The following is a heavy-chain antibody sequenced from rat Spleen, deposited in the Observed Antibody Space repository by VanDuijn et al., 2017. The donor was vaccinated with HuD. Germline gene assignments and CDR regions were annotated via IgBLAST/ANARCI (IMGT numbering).Heavy chain of an antibody. Sequence: EVQLVQSDGGLVQPGRSLKLSCAVSGLTFSDYYMAWVRQAPAKGLEWVASISHDGANTYYPDSVKGRFTISRDNAESTQYLQMDSLRSEDTATYYCARPGDPYWYFDFWGPGTMVTVSS. J-gene: IGHJ1*01. V-gene: IGHV5-29*01. CDR1: GLTFSDYY. D-gene: IGHD4-2*01. CDR2: ISHDGANT. CDR3: ARPGDPYWYFDF.